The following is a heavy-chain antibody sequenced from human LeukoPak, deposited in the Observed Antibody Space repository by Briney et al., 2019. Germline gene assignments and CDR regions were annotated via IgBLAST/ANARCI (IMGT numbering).Heavy chain of an antibody. V-gene: IGHV1-18*01. J-gene: IGHJ5*02. CDR1: GYTFTSYG. Sequence: VASVKVSCKASGYTFTSYGISWVRQAPGRGLEWMGWISAYNGNTNYAQKLQGRVTMTTDTSTSTAYMELRSLRSDDTAVYYCARVLEMATVFPWGQGTLVTVSS. CDR2: ISAYNGNT. D-gene: IGHD5-24*01. CDR3: ARVLEMATVFP.